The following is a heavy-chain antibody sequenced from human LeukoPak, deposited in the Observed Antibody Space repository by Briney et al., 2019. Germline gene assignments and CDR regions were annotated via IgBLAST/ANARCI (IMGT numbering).Heavy chain of an antibody. CDR1: GFTFSTYG. D-gene: IGHD3-10*01. CDR2: ISGSGDNT. CDR3: ARDGYHYYGSGTYFGYYYMDV. Sequence: GGSLRLSCAASGFTFSTYGMSWVRQAPGKGLEWVSAISGSGDNTYYADSVKGRFTISRDNAKNSLYLQMNSLRAEDTAVYYCARDGYHYYGSGTYFGYYYMDVWGKGTTVTISS. J-gene: IGHJ6*03. V-gene: IGHV3-23*01.